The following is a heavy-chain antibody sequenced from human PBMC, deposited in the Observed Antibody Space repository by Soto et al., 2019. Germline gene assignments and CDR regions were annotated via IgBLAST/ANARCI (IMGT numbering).Heavy chain of an antibody. CDR1: GGSISSSSYY. CDR3: AGPYSSSWGYFQH. V-gene: IGHV4-39*01. J-gene: IGHJ1*01. CDR2: IYYSGST. Sequence: SETLSLTCTVSGGSISSSSYYWGWIRQPPGKGLEWIGSIYYSGSTYYNPSLKSRVTISVDTSKNQFSLKLSSVTAADTAVYYCAGPYSSSWGYFQHWGQGTLVTVSS. D-gene: IGHD6-13*01.